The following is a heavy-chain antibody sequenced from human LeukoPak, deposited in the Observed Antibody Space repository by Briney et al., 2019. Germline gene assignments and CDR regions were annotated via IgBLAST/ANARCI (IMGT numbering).Heavy chain of an antibody. D-gene: IGHD3-9*01. CDR1: GYTFTNFD. CDR2: MNTIRGNS. V-gene: IGHV1-8*01. Sequence: ASVTVSCTASGYTFTNFDINWVRQAPGQGLEWMGWMNTIRGNSDCVQKFQGRVTMTRDTSITTAYLELSSLSSEDTAVYYCARSGYFNWSSIEYYYLDVWGKGTTVIVSS. CDR3: ARSGYFNWSSIEYYYLDV. J-gene: IGHJ6*03.